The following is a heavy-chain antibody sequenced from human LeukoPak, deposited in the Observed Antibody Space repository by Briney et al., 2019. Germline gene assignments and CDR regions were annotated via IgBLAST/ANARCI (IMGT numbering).Heavy chain of an antibody. CDR1: GFDFSSNW. D-gene: IGHD3-22*01. CDR3: ARDQHYDSSGYYSTDY. Sequence: GGSLRLSCAASGFDFSSNWMHWVRHAPGQGLVWVSRIKGDGISTNYADSVKGRFTISRDNAKNSLYLQMNSLRDEDTAVYYCARDQHYDSSGYYSTDYWGQGTLVTVSS. CDR2: IKGDGIST. V-gene: IGHV3-74*01. J-gene: IGHJ4*02.